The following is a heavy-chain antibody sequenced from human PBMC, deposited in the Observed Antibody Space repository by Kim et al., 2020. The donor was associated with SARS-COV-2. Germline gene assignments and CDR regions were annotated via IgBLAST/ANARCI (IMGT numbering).Heavy chain of an antibody. D-gene: IGHD6-13*01. V-gene: IGHV4-34*01. CDR1: GGSFSGYY. J-gene: IGHJ4*02. Sequence: SETLSLTCAVYGGSFSGYYWSWIRQPPGKGLEWIGEINHSGSTNYNPSLKSRVTISVDTSKNQFSLKLSSVTAADTAVYYCARGPRRIAAAGPGRGSIDYWGQGTLVTVSS. CDR3: ARGPRRIAAAGPGRGSIDY. CDR2: INHSGST.